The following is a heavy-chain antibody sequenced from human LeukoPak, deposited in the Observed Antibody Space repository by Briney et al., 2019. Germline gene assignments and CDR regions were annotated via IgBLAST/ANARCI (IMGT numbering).Heavy chain of an antibody. D-gene: IGHD3-22*01. Sequence: ASVKVSCKASGYTFTGYYTHWVRQAPGQGLEWMGWINPNSGGTNYAQKFQGRVTMTRDTSISTAYMELSRLTSDDTAVYYCAKEVHYYDSSDYFPLGYWGQGTLITVSS. CDR1: GYTFTGYY. CDR3: AKEVHYYDSSDYFPLGY. J-gene: IGHJ4*02. CDR2: INPNSGGT. V-gene: IGHV1-2*02.